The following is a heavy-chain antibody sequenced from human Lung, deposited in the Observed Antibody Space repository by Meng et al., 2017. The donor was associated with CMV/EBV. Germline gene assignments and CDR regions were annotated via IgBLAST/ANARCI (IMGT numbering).Heavy chain of an antibody. D-gene: IGHD1-14*01. CDR2: IEYKAHSYTT. CDR3: ARVNTPETRTDYLDY. CDR1: GFSFGDYY. Sequence: GGSLRLSCAASGFSFGDYYREWVRQAPGKGLEWVGRIEYKAHSYTTYYAASLQGRFTMSRDDSKNSLYLQMNGLTTADTDVYYWARVNTPETRTDYLDYWXQGAMVXVSS. V-gene: IGHV3-72*01. J-gene: IGHJ4*02.